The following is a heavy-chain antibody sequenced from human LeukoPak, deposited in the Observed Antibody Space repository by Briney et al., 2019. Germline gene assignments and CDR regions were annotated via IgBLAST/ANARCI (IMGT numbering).Heavy chain of an antibody. V-gene: IGHV6-1*01. CDR3: ARETISPHYYYYYMDV. CDR1: GDSVSSNSAA. Sequence: SQTLSLTCAISGDSVSSNSAAWNWIRQSPSRGLEWLGRTYYRSKWYNDYAVSVKSRITINPDTSKNQFSLQLNSVTPEDTAVYYCARETISPHYYYYYMDVWGKGTTVTVSS. D-gene: IGHD3-3*01. CDR2: TYYRSKWYN. J-gene: IGHJ6*03.